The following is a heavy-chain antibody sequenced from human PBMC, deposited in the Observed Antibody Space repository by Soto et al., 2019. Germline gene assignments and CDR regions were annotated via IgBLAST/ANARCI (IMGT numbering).Heavy chain of an antibody. CDR2: IIPIFGTA. J-gene: IGHJ6*02. D-gene: IGHD2-2*03. CDR3: ARGGGYCSSTSCTYYYYGMDV. CDR1: GGTFSSYA. Sequence: QVQLVQSGAEVKKPGSSVKVSCKASGGTFSSYAISWVRQAPGQGLEWMGGIIPIFGTANYAQKFQGRVTITADESTSTAYMELSSLRSEAKAVYYCARGGGYCSSTSCTYYYYGMDVWGQGTTVTVSS. V-gene: IGHV1-69*01.